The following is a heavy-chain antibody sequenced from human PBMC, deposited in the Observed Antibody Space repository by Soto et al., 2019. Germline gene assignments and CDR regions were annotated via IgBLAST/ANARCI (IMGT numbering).Heavy chain of an antibody. V-gene: IGHV2-5*02. J-gene: IGHJ4*02. CDR1: GFSLSTTGVG. Sequence: QITLKESGPTLVKPTQTLTLTCTFSGFSLSTTGVGVGWIRQPPGKALDWLALIYWDDDKRYTPSLKSRLTTTKDTSQNQVVLTMPNMVPIDTATYYFVHESPVTTGGDYWGQGTLVTVSS. CDR2: IYWDDDK. CDR3: VHESPVTTGGDY. D-gene: IGHD4-17*01.